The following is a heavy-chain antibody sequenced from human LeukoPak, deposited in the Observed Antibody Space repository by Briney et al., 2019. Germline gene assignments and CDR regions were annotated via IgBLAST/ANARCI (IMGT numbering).Heavy chain of an antibody. D-gene: IGHD3-22*01. CDR3: ARVTMIVVEEYFDY. Sequence: GGSLRLSCAASGFTFSDYYMSWIRQAPGKGLEWVSYISSSGSTIYYADSVKGRFTISRDNAKNSLYLQMNSLRAEDTAVYYCARVTMIVVEEYFDYWGQGTLVTVSS. J-gene: IGHJ4*02. CDR1: GFTFSDYY. V-gene: IGHV3-11*04. CDR2: ISSSGSTI.